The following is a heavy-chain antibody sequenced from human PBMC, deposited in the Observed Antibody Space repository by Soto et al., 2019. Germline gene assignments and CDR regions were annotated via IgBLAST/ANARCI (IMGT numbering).Heavy chain of an antibody. J-gene: IGHJ6*01. Sequence: ASVKVSCKASGYTFTSYYMHWVRQAPEQGLERMGWINPNSGSTNYAQKVQSWVTMTRDTSISTAYMKLSRLRSDDTTVYYCARGLGMDVWGQVSTFTVSS. CDR1: GYTFTSYY. CDR3: ARGLGMDV. V-gene: IGHV1-2*04. CDR2: INPNSGST.